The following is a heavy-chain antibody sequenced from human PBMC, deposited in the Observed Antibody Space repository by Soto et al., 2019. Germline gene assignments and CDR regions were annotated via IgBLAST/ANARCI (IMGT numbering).Heavy chain of an antibody. CDR3: ARGPRVSSTGTGAH. Sequence: GSLRLSCAVSGFTFSPYWMHWVRQVPGKGLTWVSRISDDGSTATYADSVKGRFIISRDNAKNTLYLEMNTLRADDSGLYYCARGPRVSSTGTGAHWGRGTLVTVSS. V-gene: IGHV3-74*01. J-gene: IGHJ4*02. CDR2: ISDDGSTA. D-gene: IGHD1-1*01. CDR1: GFTFSPYW.